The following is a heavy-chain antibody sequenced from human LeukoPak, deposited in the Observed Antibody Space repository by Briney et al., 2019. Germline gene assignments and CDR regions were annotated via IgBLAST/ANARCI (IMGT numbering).Heavy chain of an antibody. CDR2: IIPSFGTA. CDR1: GGTFSSYA. D-gene: IGHD6-13*01. CDR3: ARDRAAAGGSSFDY. V-gene: IGHV1-69*06. J-gene: IGHJ4*02. Sequence: SVKVSCKASGGTFSSYAINWVRQAPGQGLEWMGGIIPSFGTANYAQKFQGRVTITADKSTSTAYMELSSLRSEDTAVYYCARDRAAAGGSSFDYWGQGTLVTVSS.